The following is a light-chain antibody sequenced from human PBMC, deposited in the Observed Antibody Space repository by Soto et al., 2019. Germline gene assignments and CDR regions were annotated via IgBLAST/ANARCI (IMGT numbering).Light chain of an antibody. CDR3: QQYGDSPCT. CDR2: AAS. CDR1: QIVTINS. J-gene: IGKJ3*01. Sequence: EVVLTQSPGTLSLSPGDRATLSCRASQIVTINSLAWYQQKPGQPPRLLIYAASTRASAIPDRFSGSGSGTDFTLTISRLQPEDFALYYCQQYGDSPCTFGPGTRVDVK. V-gene: IGKV3-20*01.